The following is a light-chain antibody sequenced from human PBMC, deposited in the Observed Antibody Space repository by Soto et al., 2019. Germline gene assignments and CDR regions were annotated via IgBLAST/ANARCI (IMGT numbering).Light chain of an antibody. CDR2: EGT. Sequence: QSVLTQPASVSGSPGQSITISCTGSSTDVGNYNLVSWYQQHPGKVPKVMIYEGTKRPSGVSIRFSGSKSGNTASLTISGLQAEDEADYYCCSYATTSPLGVFGGGTKVTVL. J-gene: IGLJ2*01. CDR3: CSYATTSPLGV. CDR1: STDVGNYNL. V-gene: IGLV2-23*01.